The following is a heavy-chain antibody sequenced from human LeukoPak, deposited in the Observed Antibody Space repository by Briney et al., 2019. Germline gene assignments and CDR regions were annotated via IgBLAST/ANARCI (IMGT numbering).Heavy chain of an antibody. CDR3: ARVLQPSTYHYGMDV. CDR2: IYSGGNT. D-gene: IGHD3-10*01. Sequence: SQTLSLTCTVSGGSISSGGYYWNWIRQHPGKGLEWIGYIYSGGNTYYNPSLKGRVSMSVDTSKNQFSLKLSSVTAADTAVYYCARVLQPSTYHYGMDVWGQGTTVTVSS. J-gene: IGHJ6*02. CDR1: GGSISSGGYY. V-gene: IGHV4-31*03.